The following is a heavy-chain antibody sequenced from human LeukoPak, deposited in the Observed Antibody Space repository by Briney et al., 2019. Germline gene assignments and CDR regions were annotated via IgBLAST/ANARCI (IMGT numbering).Heavy chain of an antibody. J-gene: IGHJ4*02. CDR2: ISYDGSNK. Sequence: GGSLRLSCAASGFTLDSHGMHSVRQDPGKGLGWVAVISYDGSNKYYADSVKGRFTISRDNSKNTLYLQMDSLRAEDTAVYYCARDYDIFAGYANGYYFDYWGQGTLVPVSS. CDR1: GFTLDSHG. V-gene: IGHV3-30*03. CDR3: ARDYDIFAGYANGYYFDY. D-gene: IGHD3-9*01.